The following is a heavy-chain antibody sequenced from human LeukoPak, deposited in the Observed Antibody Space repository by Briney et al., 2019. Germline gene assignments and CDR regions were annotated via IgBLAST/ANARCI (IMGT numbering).Heavy chain of an antibody. Sequence: SETLSLTCTVSGGSISSYYWSWIRQPPGKGLEWIGYIYYSGSTNYNPSLKSRVTISVDTSRNQFSLKLSSVTAADTAVYYCARGCSSTSCYTGWGQGTLVTVSS. J-gene: IGHJ4*02. V-gene: IGHV4-59*01. D-gene: IGHD2-2*02. CDR1: GGSISSYY. CDR3: ARGCSSTSCYTG. CDR2: IYYSGST.